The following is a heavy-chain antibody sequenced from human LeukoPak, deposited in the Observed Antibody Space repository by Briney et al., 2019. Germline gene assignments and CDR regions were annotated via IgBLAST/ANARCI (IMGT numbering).Heavy chain of an antibody. CDR2: ISYDGSNK. CDR1: GFTFSSYA. J-gene: IGHJ4*02. Sequence: GGSLRLSCAASGFTFSSYAMHWVRQAPGKGLEWVAVISYDGSNKYYADSVKGRFTISRDNSKNTLYLQMNSLRAEDTAVYYCATDIAQRGGWYIVDYWGQGTLVTVSS. D-gene: IGHD6-19*01. V-gene: IGHV3-30*04. CDR3: ATDIAQRGGWYIVDY.